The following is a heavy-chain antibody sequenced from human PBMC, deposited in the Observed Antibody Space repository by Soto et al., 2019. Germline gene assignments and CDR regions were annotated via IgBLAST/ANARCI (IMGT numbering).Heavy chain of an antibody. CDR1: GGTFSSYA. V-gene: IGHV1-69*13. J-gene: IGHJ6*02. Sequence: SVKVSCKASGGTFSSYAISWVRQAPGQGLEWMGGIIPIFGTANYAQKFQGRVTITADESTSTAYMELSSLRSEDTAVYYCATKSSAMVMGFYYGMDVWGQGTTVTVSS. CDR2: IIPIFGTA. CDR3: ATKSSAMVMGFYYGMDV. D-gene: IGHD2-2*01.